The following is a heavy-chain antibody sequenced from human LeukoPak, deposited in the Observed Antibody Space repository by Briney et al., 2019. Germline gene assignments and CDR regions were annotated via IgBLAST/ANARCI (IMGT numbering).Heavy chain of an antibody. J-gene: IGHJ4*02. D-gene: IGHD6-6*01. CDR1: GYTFTSYY. V-gene: IGHV1-46*01. CDR3: ATVPGGSSSGPFDY. CDR2: INPSGGST. Sequence: ASVKVSCKASGYTFTSYYMHWVRQAPGQGLEWMGIINPSGGSTSYAQKFQGRVTITADKSTSTAYMELSSLRSEDTAVYYCATVPGGSSSGPFDYWGQGTLVTVSS.